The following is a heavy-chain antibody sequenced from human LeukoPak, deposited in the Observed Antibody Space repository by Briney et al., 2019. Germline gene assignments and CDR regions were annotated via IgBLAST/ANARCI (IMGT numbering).Heavy chain of an antibody. CDR3: AKGRYYITGASGY. CDR1: GFTFSNYA. CDR2: ISGSGDST. J-gene: IGHJ4*02. Sequence: PGGSLRLSCAASGFTFSNYAMNWVRQAPGKGLEWVSGISGSGDSTYYADSVKGRFTISRDNSKNTLYLQVNSLRAEDTALYYCAKGRYYITGASGYWGQGTLVTVSS. V-gene: IGHV3-23*01. D-gene: IGHD1-20*01.